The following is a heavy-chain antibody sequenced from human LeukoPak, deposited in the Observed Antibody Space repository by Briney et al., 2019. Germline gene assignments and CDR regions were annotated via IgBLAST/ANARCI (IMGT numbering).Heavy chain of an antibody. J-gene: IGHJ3*02. V-gene: IGHV3-30-3*01. CDR3: ARAYYYGSSGSDAFDI. CDR2: ISYDGNDK. CDR1: GFTFSSFA. Sequence: GGSLRLSCAASGFTFSSFAIHWVRQAPGKGLEWVAVISYDGNDKHHADSVKGRFTISRDNSKNTLYLQMNSLRAEDTAVYYCARAYYYGSSGSDAFDIWGQGTMVTVSA. D-gene: IGHD3-22*01.